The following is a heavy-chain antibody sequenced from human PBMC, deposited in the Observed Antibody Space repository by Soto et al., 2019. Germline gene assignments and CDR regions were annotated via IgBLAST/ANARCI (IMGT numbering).Heavy chain of an antibody. J-gene: IGHJ4*02. CDR1: GGSISSGDYS. CDR3: ARLEGLATISYYFDF. V-gene: IGHV4-30-4*01. CDR2: IYNSGIT. Sequence: SETLSLTCTVSGGSISSGDYSWSWVRQSPGKGLEWIGHIYNSGITYYNPSLQTRVTISLDKSKSQFSLKLNSVTAADSAVYFCARLEGLATISYYFDFWGQGALVTVSS. D-gene: IGHD3-9*01.